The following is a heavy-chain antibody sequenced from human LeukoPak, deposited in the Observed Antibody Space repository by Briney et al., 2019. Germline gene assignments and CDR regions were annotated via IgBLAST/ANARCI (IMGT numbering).Heavy chain of an antibody. CDR3: AKDVWRGYDIDY. D-gene: IGHD3-3*01. CDR2: ISWNGGSI. J-gene: IGHJ4*02. CDR1: GFTFDDYA. Sequence: GRSLRLSCTASGFTFDDYAMHWVRQPPGKGLEWVSGISWNGGSIGYADSVKGRFTVSRDNAKNSLYLQMSSLRAEDTAVYYCAKDVWRGYDIDYWGQGTLVTVSS. V-gene: IGHV3-9*01.